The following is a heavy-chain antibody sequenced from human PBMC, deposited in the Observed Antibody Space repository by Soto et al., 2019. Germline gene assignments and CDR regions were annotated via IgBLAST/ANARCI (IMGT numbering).Heavy chain of an antibody. D-gene: IGHD4-17*01. J-gene: IGHJ5*02. Sequence: EVQLVESGGDLVQPGGSLRLSCAASGFTFSSHWMHWVRQVPGKGLVWVSRINSEGDSTHYADAVKGRFTISRDNAKNTLYLQMNRLRGEDTAVYYCVRGGNTVTYVLFSWGQGTLVTVSS. CDR2: INSEGDST. V-gene: IGHV3-74*01. CDR3: VRGGNTVTYVLFS. CDR1: GFTFSSHW.